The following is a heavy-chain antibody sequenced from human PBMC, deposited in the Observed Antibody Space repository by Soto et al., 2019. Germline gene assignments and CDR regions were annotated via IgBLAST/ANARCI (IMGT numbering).Heavy chain of an antibody. J-gene: IGHJ6*02. CDR3: ARHNPANYYYGMDV. CDR2: IYYSGST. V-gene: IGHV4-39*01. CDR1: GGSISRTSFY. Sequence: PSETLSPTCTVSGGSISRTSFYWGWIRQPPGKGLEWIRNIYYSGSTYYNPSLKSRVTISVDTSKNQFSLKLSSVTAADTAVYYCARHNPANYYYGMDVWGQGTTVTVS.